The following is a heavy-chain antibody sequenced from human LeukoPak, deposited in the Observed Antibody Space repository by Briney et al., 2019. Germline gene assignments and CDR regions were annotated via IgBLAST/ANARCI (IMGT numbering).Heavy chain of an antibody. CDR1: GDSISSYF. D-gene: IGHD3-22*01. J-gene: IGHJ4*02. CDR2: IYYSGTT. V-gene: IGHV4-59*01. Sequence: SETLSLTCTVSGDSISSYFWSWIRQPPGKGLEWIGYIYYSGTTNYNPSLKSRVTILVDTSKNQFSLKLSSVTAADTAVYYCARDRYYYDSSGYRFDYWGQGTLVTASS. CDR3: ARDRYYYDSSGYRFDY.